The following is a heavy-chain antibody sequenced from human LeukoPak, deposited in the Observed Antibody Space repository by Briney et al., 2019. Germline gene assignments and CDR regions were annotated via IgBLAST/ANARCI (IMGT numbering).Heavy chain of an antibody. J-gene: IGHJ4*02. CDR1: GYSISSGYY. Sequence: PSETLSLTCTVSGYSISSGYYWGWIRQPPGKGLEWIGSIYHSGSTYYNPSLKSRVTISVDTSKNQFSLKLSSVTAADTAVYYCAREDSYGLIDYWGQGTLVTVSS. V-gene: IGHV4-38-2*02. D-gene: IGHD5-18*01. CDR2: IYHSGST. CDR3: AREDSYGLIDY.